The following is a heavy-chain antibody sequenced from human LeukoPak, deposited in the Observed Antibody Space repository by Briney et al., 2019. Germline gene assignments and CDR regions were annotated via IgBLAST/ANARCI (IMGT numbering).Heavy chain of an antibody. V-gene: IGHV1-46*01. Sequence: ASVTVSCKASGGTFSIYAISWVRQAPGQGLEWMGIINPLGGNTNYAQKFQGRVTMTRDMSASTVYMELNSLRSDDTAIYYCARERSHNEWDRGWFDPWGQGTLVTVSS. J-gene: IGHJ5*02. D-gene: IGHD1-26*01. CDR2: INPLGGNT. CDR1: GGTFSIYA. CDR3: ARERSHNEWDRGWFDP.